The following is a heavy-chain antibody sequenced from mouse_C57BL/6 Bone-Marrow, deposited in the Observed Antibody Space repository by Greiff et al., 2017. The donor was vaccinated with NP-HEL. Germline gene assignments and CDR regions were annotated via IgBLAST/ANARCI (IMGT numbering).Heavy chain of an antibody. Sequence: QVTLKVCGPGILQPSQTLSLTCSFSGFSLSTFGMGVGWIRQPSGKGLEWLAHIWWDDDKYYNPALKSRLTISKDTSKNQVFLKIANVDTADTATYYCARTYDGYYPSYFDYWGQGTTLTVSS. CDR3: ARTYDGYYPSYFDY. CDR2: IWWDDDK. V-gene: IGHV8-8*01. D-gene: IGHD2-3*01. J-gene: IGHJ2*01. CDR1: GFSLSTFGMG.